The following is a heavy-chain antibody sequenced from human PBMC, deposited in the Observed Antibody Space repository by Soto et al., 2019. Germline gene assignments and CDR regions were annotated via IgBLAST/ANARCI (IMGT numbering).Heavy chain of an antibody. CDR3: ATYLSGTRKWGNYYYYMDV. D-gene: IGHD3-10*01. Sequence: SETLSLTCAVYGWSFSGYYWSWIRQPPGRGLEWIGEINHSGSTNYNPSLKSRVTISVDTSKNQFSLKLSSVTAADTAVYYCATYLSGTRKWGNYYYYMDVWGKGTTVTVSS. CDR2: INHSGST. CDR1: GWSFSGYY. J-gene: IGHJ6*03. V-gene: IGHV4-34*01.